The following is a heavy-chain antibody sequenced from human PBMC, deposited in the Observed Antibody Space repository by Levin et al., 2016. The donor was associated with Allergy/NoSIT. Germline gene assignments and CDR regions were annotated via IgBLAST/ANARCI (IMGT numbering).Heavy chain of an antibody. V-gene: IGHV3-7*01. CDR2: IKQDGSEK. D-gene: IGHD2-15*01. CDR3: ARDLVVAADYYYGMDV. Sequence: VRQMPGKGLEWVANIKQDGSEKYYVDSVKGRFTISRDNAKNSLYLQMNSLRAEDTAVYYCARDLVVAADYYYGMDVWGQGTTVTVSS. J-gene: IGHJ6*02.